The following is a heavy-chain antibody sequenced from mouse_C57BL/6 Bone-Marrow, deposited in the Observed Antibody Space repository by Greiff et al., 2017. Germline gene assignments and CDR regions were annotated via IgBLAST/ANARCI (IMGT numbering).Heavy chain of an antibody. CDR2: INPYNGGT. Sequence: VQLQQSGPVLVKPGASVKMSCKASGYTFTDYYMNWVKQSHGKSLEWIGVINPYNGGTSYNQKFKGKATLTVDKSSSTAYMARNRLTSEDSAVYYCARGRVYYDYDVKDLDYWGQGTTLTVSS. CDR3: ARGRVYYDYDVKDLDY. CDR1: GYTFTDYY. D-gene: IGHD2-4*01. V-gene: IGHV1-19*01. J-gene: IGHJ2*01.